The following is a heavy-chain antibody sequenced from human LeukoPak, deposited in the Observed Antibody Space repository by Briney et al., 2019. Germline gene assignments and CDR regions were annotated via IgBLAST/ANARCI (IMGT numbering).Heavy chain of an antibody. Sequence: SQTLSLTCAIPGDSVSSNSAAWNWIRQSPSRGLEWLGRTYYRSKWYNDYAVSVKSRITINPDTSKNQFSLQLNSVTPEDTAVYYCARDPRQGITGTTGFDYWGQGTLVTVSS. D-gene: IGHD1-20*01. J-gene: IGHJ4*02. CDR2: TYYRSKWYN. V-gene: IGHV6-1*01. CDR1: GDSVSSNSAA. CDR3: ARDPRQGITGTTGFDY.